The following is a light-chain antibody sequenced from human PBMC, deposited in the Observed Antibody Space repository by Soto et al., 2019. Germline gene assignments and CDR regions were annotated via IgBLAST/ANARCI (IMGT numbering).Light chain of an antibody. V-gene: IGKV4-1*01. CDR3: QQYYSTRT. Sequence: DIVMTQSPDSLAVSLGERATINCKSSQSILYSTNDKNYLAWYQQKAGQPPKLLIYWASTRESGVPDRFSGSGSWTDFTLTISGLQAEDAAVYYCQQYYSTRTFGQGTKLEIK. CDR1: QSILYSTNDKNY. J-gene: IGKJ1*01. CDR2: WAS.